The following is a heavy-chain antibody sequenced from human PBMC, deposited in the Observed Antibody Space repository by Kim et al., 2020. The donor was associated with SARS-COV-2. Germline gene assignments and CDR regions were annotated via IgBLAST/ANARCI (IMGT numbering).Heavy chain of an antibody. V-gene: IGHV4-34*01. D-gene: IGHD3-10*01. CDR2: INHSGSI. CDR1: GGSFSGYY. Sequence: SETLSLTCAVYGGSFSGYYWSWIRQPPGKGLEWIGEINHSGSINYNASLKSRVTISVDTFKNQFSLKLSSVTAADTAVYYCARTGSGSYLSWGQGTAVTVSS. J-gene: IGHJ4*02. CDR3: ARTGSGSYLS.